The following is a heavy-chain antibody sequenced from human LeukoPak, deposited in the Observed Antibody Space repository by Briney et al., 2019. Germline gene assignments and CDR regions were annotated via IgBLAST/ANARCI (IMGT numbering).Heavy chain of an antibody. Sequence: SETLSLTCAVYGGSFSGYYWSWIRQPPGKGLEWIGEINHSGSTNYNPSLKSRVTISVDTSKNQFSLKLSSVSAADTAVYYCASGSYLFDYWGQGTLVTVSS. D-gene: IGHD1-26*01. V-gene: IGHV4-34*01. J-gene: IGHJ4*02. CDR2: INHSGST. CDR1: GGSFSGYY. CDR3: ASGSYLFDY.